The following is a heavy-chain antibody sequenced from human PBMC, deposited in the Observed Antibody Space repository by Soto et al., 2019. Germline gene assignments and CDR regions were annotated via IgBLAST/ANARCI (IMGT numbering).Heavy chain of an antibody. CDR2: MSSSSSTI. CDR3: AFGEESRSYYYGMDV. Sequence: EVQLVESGGGLVQRGGSLRLSCAASGLTFSSYIMNWVRQAPGKGLEWVSYMSSSSSTIDYADCVKGRFTISRDNAKNSLYLQRNSLRAEDTAVYYCAFGEESRSYYYGMDVGGQGTTVTVSS. J-gene: IGHJ6*02. CDR1: GLTFSSYI. V-gene: IGHV3-48*01. D-gene: IGHD3-10*01.